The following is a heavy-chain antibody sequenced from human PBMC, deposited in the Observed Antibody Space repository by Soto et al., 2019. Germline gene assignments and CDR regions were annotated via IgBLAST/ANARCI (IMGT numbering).Heavy chain of an antibody. CDR1: GFTLSSYA. V-gene: IGHV3-30-3*01. D-gene: IGHD6-19*01. CDR3: AREVEYTSALGISSSFDY. J-gene: IGHJ4*02. CDR2: ISKGGSNL. Sequence: GGSLRLSCAASGFTLSSYAIHWVRQAPGKGLEWVTVISKGGSNLYFADSVKGRFTISRDNSKNTLYLQMNSLRSEDTAVYYCAREVEYTSALGISSSFDYWGQGTLVTVSS.